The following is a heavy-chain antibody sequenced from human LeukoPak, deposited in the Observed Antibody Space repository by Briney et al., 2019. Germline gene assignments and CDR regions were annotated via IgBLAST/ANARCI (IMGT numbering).Heavy chain of an antibody. D-gene: IGHD6-19*01. CDR1: GFTVSSNY. CDR2: IYSGGST. CDR3: ARDSAVAGLFDY. Sequence: GGSLRLSCAASGFTVSSNYMSWVRQAPGKGVEWVSVIYSGGSTYYADSVKPRFTISRDNSKTPLYLQMNSLRAEDTAVYYCARDSAVAGLFDYWGQGTLVTVSS. J-gene: IGHJ4*02. V-gene: IGHV3-66*02.